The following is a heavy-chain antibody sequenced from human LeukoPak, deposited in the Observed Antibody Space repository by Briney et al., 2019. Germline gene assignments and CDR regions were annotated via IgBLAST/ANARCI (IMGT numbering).Heavy chain of an antibody. Sequence: ASVKVSCNASGYTFTSYGISWVRQAPGQGLEWMGWISAYNGNTNYAQKLQGRVTMITDTSTSTAYMELRSLRSDDTAVYYCARVGSGYYYFDYWGQGTLVTVSS. CDR3: ARVGSGYYYFDY. D-gene: IGHD3-22*01. J-gene: IGHJ4*02. CDR1: GYTFTSYG. CDR2: ISAYNGNT. V-gene: IGHV1-18*01.